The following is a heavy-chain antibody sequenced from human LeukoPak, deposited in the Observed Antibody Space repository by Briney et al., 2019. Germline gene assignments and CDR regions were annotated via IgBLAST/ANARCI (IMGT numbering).Heavy chain of an antibody. Sequence: GASVKVSCKASGYTFTSYGISWVRQAPGQGLEWMGWISAYNGNTNYAQKLQGRVTMTTDTSTSTAYMELRSLRSDDTAVYYCARDLSFSRYDSSGLNSGYWGQGTLVTVSS. V-gene: IGHV1-18*01. CDR2: ISAYNGNT. CDR1: GYTFTSYG. J-gene: IGHJ4*02. D-gene: IGHD3-22*01. CDR3: ARDLSFSRYDSSGLNSGY.